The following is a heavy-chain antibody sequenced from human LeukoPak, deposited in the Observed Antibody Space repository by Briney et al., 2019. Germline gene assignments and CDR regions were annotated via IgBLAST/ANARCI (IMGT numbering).Heavy chain of an antibody. D-gene: IGHD3-16*01. J-gene: IGHJ4*02. CDR3: ARHVPRGRYFDY. CDR2: IYYSGST. Sequence: PSETLSLTCAVYGGSFSGYYWSWIRQPPGKGLEWIGYIYYSGSTNYNPSLKSRVTISVDTSKNQFSLKLSSVTAADTAVYYCARHVPRGRYFDYWGQGTLVTVSS. V-gene: IGHV4-59*08. CDR1: GGSFSGYY.